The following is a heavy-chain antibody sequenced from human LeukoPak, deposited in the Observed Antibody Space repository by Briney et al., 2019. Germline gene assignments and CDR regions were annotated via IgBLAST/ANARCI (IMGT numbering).Heavy chain of an antibody. CDR1: GFTFRNYA. Sequence: PGGSLRLSCAASGFTFRNYAIHWVRQSPGKGLEWVTSISSDGTNKFYHDFAKGQFIVSRDNPQNIVYLQMNRLIVDDTAVYFCARDELGDYWGQGVLVSVSS. D-gene: IGHD3-16*01. J-gene: IGHJ4*02. CDR2: ISSDGTNK. V-gene: IGHV3-30*03. CDR3: ARDELGDY.